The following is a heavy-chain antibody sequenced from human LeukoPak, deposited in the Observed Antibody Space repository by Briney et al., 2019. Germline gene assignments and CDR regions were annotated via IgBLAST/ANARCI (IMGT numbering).Heavy chain of an antibody. V-gene: IGHV3-23*01. Sequence: PGGSLRLSCAASGFTFNSYAMTWVRQAPGKGLEWVSGISGSGGSTHYADSVKGRFTISRDNSKNTLYLQMNSLRAEDTAVYYCAREGGGSRAHDAFDIWGQGTMVTVSS. J-gene: IGHJ3*02. CDR3: AREGGGSRAHDAFDI. D-gene: IGHD3-16*01. CDR1: GFTFNSYA. CDR2: ISGSGGST.